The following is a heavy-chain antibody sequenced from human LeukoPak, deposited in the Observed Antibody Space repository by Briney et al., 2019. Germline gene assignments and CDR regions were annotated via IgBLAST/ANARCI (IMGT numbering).Heavy chain of an antibody. V-gene: IGHV3-30*03. CDR2: ISYDGSNK. J-gene: IGHJ6*02. CDR3: AREGSGQWLVNYYYYGMDV. D-gene: IGHD6-19*01. CDR1: GFTFSSYG. Sequence: GRSLRLSCAASGFTFSSYGMHWVRQAPGKGLEWVAVISYDGSNKYYADSVKGRFTISRDNSKNTLYLQMNSLRAEDTAVYYCAREGSGQWLVNYYYYGMDVWGQGTTVTVSS.